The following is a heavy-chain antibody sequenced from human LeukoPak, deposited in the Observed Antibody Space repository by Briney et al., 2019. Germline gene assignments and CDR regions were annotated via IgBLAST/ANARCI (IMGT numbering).Heavy chain of an antibody. CDR2: IYSGGNT. CDR3: ARDGGYYYDSSGPPLYYYYGMDV. D-gene: IGHD3-22*01. CDR1: GFTVSSNY. V-gene: IGHV3-66*02. Sequence: GGSLRLSCAASGFTVSSNYMSWVRQAPGKGLEWVSVIYSGGNTYYADSVKGRFTISRDNSKNTLYLQMNSLRAEDTAVYYCARDGGYYYDSSGPPLYYYYGMDVWGQGTTVTVSS. J-gene: IGHJ6*02.